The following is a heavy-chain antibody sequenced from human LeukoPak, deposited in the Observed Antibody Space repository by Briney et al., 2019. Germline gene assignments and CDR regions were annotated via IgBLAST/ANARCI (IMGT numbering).Heavy chain of an antibody. V-gene: IGHV3-33*01. CDR1: GFKFSNYH. J-gene: IGHJ6*02. CDR2: IRHDGRNE. Sequence: PGGSLRLSCAASGFKFSNYHMHWVRQAPGKGLEWVAGIRHDGRNESYADSVKGRLTISRDNSKNTLHLQVNSLRGDDTAVYYCARDDYGMDVWGQGTTVTVSS. CDR3: ARDDYGMDV.